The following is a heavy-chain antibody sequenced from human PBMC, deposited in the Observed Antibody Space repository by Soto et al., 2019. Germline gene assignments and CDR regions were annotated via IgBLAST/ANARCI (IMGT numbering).Heavy chain of an antibody. Sequence: PSETLSLTCAVYGGSFSGYYWSWIRQPPGKGLEWIGEINHSGSTNYNPSLKSRVTISVDTSKNQFSLKLSSVTAADTAVYYCARGAFIAVAVTNWFDPWGQGTLVTVSS. CDR3: ARGAFIAVAVTNWFDP. D-gene: IGHD6-19*01. CDR2: INHSGST. J-gene: IGHJ5*02. CDR1: GGSFSGYY. V-gene: IGHV4-34*01.